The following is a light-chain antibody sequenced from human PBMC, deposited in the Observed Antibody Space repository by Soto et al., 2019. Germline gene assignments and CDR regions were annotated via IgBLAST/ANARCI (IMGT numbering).Light chain of an antibody. Sequence: DIVMTQSPLSLPVTPGEPAAISCRSSQSLLHSSGYTYLDWYLQKPGQSPQLLIHSASNRASGVPDRFSGTGSGTDFTLHISRGEAEDVGVYFCMQALQPPPTFGPGTRVDI. V-gene: IGKV2-28*01. CDR1: QSLLHSSGYTY. CDR3: MQALQPPPT. J-gene: IGKJ3*01. CDR2: SAS.